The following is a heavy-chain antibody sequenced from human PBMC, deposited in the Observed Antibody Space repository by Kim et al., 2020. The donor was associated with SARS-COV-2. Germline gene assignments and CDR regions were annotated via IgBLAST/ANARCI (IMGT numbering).Heavy chain of an antibody. CDR1: GGTFSSYA. CDR3: AIPRMGRGPYDY. Sequence: SVKVSCKASGGTFSSYAISWVRQAPGQGLEWMGRIIPILGIANYAQKFQGRVTITADKSTSTAYMELSSLRSEDTAVYYCAIPRMGRGPYDYWGQGTLVTVSS. D-gene: IGHD3-10*01. V-gene: IGHV1-69*04. CDR2: IIPILGIA. J-gene: IGHJ4*02.